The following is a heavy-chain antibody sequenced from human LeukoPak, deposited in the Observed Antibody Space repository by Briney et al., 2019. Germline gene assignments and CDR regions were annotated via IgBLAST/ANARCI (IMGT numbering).Heavy chain of an antibody. CDR2: IWYDGNNK. Sequence: GGSLRLSCAASGFTFSNYGMHWVRQAPGKGLEWVAVIWYDGNNKNYADFVKGRFTISRDNSKNTLYLQMNSLRAEDTAVYYCARNYGSGRGSDALDIWGQGTMVTVSS. CDR1: GFTFSNYG. CDR3: ARNYGSGRGSDALDI. D-gene: IGHD3-10*01. J-gene: IGHJ3*02. V-gene: IGHV3-33*01.